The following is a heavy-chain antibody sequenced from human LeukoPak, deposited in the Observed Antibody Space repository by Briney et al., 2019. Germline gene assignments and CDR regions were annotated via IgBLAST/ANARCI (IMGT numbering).Heavy chain of an antibody. D-gene: IGHD3-10*01. V-gene: IGHV3-23*01. CDR2: IRENSGST. J-gene: IGHJ4*02. CDR1: RFTFSSYV. Sequence: GGSLRLSCAASRFTFSSYVMSWVRQAPGKGLEWVSTIRENSGSTHYADSVKGRFIISRDDSKNTLYLQMDSLRAEDTAVYHCAISYGSGTYYNYWGQGTLVTVSS. CDR3: AISYGSGTYYNY.